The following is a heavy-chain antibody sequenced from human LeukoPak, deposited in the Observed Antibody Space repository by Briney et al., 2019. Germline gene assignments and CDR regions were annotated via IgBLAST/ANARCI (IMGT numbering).Heavy chain of an antibody. V-gene: IGHV3-23*01. Sequence: GGSLRPSCAASGFTFSSYAMSWVRQAPGKGLEWVSAISGSGGSTYYADSVKGRFTISRDNSKNTLYLQMNSLRAEDTAVYYCAKDLTPHITMIVVATLSSDYWGQGTLVTVSS. CDR2: ISGSGGST. D-gene: IGHD3-22*01. J-gene: IGHJ4*02. CDR1: GFTFSSYA. CDR3: AKDLTPHITMIVVATLSSDY.